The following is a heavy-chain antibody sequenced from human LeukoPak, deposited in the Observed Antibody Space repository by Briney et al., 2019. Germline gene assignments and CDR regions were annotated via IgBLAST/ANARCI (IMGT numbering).Heavy chain of an antibody. CDR2: INPNSGGT. CDR1: GYTFTVYD. CDR3: ASGGSEYLLRPIAPAGAWFDP. D-gene: IGHD6-13*01. Sequence: ASGKVSCKPAGYTFTVYDMHWVRRAPGQGLEWRGWINPNSGGTKYAQKFQGRVTMTSDTYISTAYMELSRLRSDDTAGYYCASGGSEYLLRPIAPAGAWFDPWGQGTLVTASS. V-gene: IGHV1-2*02. J-gene: IGHJ5*02.